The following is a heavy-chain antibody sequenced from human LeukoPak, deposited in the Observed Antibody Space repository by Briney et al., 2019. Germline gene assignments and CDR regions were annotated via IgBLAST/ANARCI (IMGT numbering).Heavy chain of an antibody. V-gene: IGHV3-20*04. CDR1: GFTFDDYG. CDR3: ASTIFGGFDP. D-gene: IGHD3-3*01. Sequence: AGGSLRLSCAASGFTFDDYGMNWVRQAPGKGLEWVSGINWNGGSTGYADSVKVRFTISRDNAKNSLYLQMNSLRAEDTALYYCASTIFGGFDPWGQGTLVTVSS. CDR2: INWNGGST. J-gene: IGHJ5*02.